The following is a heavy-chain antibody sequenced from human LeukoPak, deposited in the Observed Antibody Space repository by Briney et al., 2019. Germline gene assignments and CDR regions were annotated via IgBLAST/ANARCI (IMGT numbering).Heavy chain of an antibody. Sequence: GGSLRLSCAASGFTFSSYGMHWVRQAPGKGLEWVAVISYDGSNKYYADSVKGRFTISRDNYKNTLYLQMNSLRAEDTAVYYCAKGYSSSWYGDFDYWGQGTLVTVSS. J-gene: IGHJ4*02. CDR1: GFTFSSYG. D-gene: IGHD6-13*01. V-gene: IGHV3-30*18. CDR2: ISYDGSNK. CDR3: AKGYSSSWYGDFDY.